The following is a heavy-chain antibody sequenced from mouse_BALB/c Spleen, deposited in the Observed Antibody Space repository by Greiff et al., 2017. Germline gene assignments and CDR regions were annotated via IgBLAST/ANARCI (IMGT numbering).Heavy chain of an antibody. V-gene: IGHV3-2*02. Sequence: EVQLQQSGPGLVKPSQSLSLTCTVTGYSITSDYAWNWIRQFPGNKLEWMGYISYSGSTSYNPSLKSRISITRDTSKNQFFLQLNSVTTEDTATYYCARGGYYYGSSYWYFDVWGAGTTVTVSS. D-gene: IGHD1-1*01. J-gene: IGHJ1*01. CDR3: ARGGYYYGSSYWYFDV. CDR1: GYSITSDYA. CDR2: ISYSGST.